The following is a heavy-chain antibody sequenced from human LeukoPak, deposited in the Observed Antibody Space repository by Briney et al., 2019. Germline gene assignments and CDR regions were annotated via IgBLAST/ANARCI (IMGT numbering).Heavy chain of an antibody. Sequence: ASVKVSCKASGYTFTSYGISWVRQAPGQGLEWMGWISAYNGNTNYAQKLQGRVTMTTDTSTSTAYMELRSLRSDDTAVYYCARASYAWNYFPLYYYYMDVWGKGTTVTVSS. D-gene: IGHD1-7*01. V-gene: IGHV1-18*01. CDR3: ARASYAWNYFPLYYYYMDV. J-gene: IGHJ6*03. CDR2: ISAYNGNT. CDR1: GYTFTSYG.